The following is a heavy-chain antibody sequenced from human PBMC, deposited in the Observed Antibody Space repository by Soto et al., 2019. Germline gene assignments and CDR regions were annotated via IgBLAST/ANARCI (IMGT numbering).Heavy chain of an antibody. Sequence: GGSLRLSCAASGFTFSSYGMHWVRQAPGKGLEWVAVIWYDGSNKYYADSVKGRFTISRDNSKNTLYLQMNSLRAEDTAVYYCARQPDITMVRGVLIRPPDYWGQGTLVTVSS. CDR1: GFTFSSYG. V-gene: IGHV3-33*01. J-gene: IGHJ4*02. CDR3: ARQPDITMVRGVLIRPPDY. CDR2: IWYDGSNK. D-gene: IGHD3-10*01.